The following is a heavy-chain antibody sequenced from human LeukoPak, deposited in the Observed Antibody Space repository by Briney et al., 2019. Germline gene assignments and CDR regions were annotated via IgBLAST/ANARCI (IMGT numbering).Heavy chain of an antibody. Sequence: PGGSLRLSCAASGFTFSSYAMSWVRQAPGKGLEWVSAISGIGGSTYYADSVTDRLTISRDNSKNTLYLQMNSLRAEDTAVYYCAKGLGGKGPLNAFDIWGQGTMVTVSS. D-gene: IGHD4-23*01. J-gene: IGHJ3*02. CDR1: GFTFSSYA. CDR3: AKGLGGKGPLNAFDI. CDR2: ISGIGGST. V-gene: IGHV3-23*01.